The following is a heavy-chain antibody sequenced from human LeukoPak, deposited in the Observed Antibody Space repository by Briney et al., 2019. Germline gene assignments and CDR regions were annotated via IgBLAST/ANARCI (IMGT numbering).Heavy chain of an antibody. CDR2: IRGSGGST. Sequence: GGSLRLSCAASGFTFSSYAMSWVRQAPGEGLEWVSAIRGSGGSTYYADSVKGRFTISRDNSKNTLYLQMNSLRAEDTAVYYCAKSPGYSSSWYKYNWFDPWGQGTLVTVSS. D-gene: IGHD6-13*01. J-gene: IGHJ5*02. CDR3: AKSPGYSSSWYKYNWFDP. CDR1: GFTFSSYA. V-gene: IGHV3-23*01.